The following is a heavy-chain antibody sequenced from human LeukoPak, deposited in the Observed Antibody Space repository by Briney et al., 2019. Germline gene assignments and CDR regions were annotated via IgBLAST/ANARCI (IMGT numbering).Heavy chain of an antibody. CDR2: INPNSGGT. V-gene: IGHV1-2*06. CDR3: ARARTIVGATRQFDY. CDR1: GGTFSSYA. Sequence: ASVKVSCKASGGTFSSYAISWVRQAPGQGLEWMGRINPNSGGTNYAQKFQGRVTMTRDTSISTAYMELSRLRSDDTAVYYCARARTIVGATRQFDYWGQGTLVTVSS. J-gene: IGHJ4*02. D-gene: IGHD1-26*01.